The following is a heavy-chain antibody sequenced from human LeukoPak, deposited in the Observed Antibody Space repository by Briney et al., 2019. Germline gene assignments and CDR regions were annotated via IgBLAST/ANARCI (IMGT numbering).Heavy chain of an antibody. J-gene: IGHJ4*02. D-gene: IGHD3-22*01. CDR2: ISWDGGST. V-gene: IGHV3-43D*03. CDR3: AKDSLSYYYDSSGYYGHLDY. CDR1: GFTFDDYA. Sequence: GGSLRLSCAASGFTFDDYAMHWVRQAPGKGLEWVSLISWDGGSTYYADSVKGRFTTSRDNSKNSLYLQMNSLRAEDTALYYCAKDSLSYYYDSSGYYGHLDYWGQGTLVTVSS.